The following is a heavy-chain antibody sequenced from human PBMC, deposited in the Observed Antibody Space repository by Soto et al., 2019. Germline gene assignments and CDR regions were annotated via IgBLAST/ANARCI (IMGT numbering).Heavy chain of an antibody. D-gene: IGHD3-10*01. CDR3: ARSYYGSGSYWFYGMDV. V-gene: IGHV1-69*06. Sequence: SVKVSCKASVGTFGNSAISWVRQAPGQGLEWMGGIIPSFATGNSAPEFQGRLTITADKSTTTAYMELSSLRSEDTAVYYCARSYYGSGSYWFYGMDVWGQGTTVTVSS. CDR2: IIPSFATG. J-gene: IGHJ6*02. CDR1: VGTFGNSA.